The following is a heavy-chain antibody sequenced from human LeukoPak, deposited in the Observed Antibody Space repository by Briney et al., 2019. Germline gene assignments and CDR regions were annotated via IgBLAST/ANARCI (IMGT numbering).Heavy chain of an antibody. D-gene: IGHD4-17*01. J-gene: IGHJ4*02. Sequence: GGSLRLSCAASGFTFRDYTMNWVRQAPGKGLEWVSGIYGSGGGQTFYADSVRGRFIISRDDSRNLVFLHMDRLRVEDTGLYYCSKDVKSDGVWDIDHWGQGTVVTVSS. CDR1: GFTFRDYT. CDR2: IYGSGGGQT. CDR3: SKDVKSDGVWDIDH. V-gene: IGHV3-23*01.